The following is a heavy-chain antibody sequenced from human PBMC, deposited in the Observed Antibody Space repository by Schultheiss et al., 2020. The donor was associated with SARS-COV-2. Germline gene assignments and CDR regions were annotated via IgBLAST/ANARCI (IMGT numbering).Heavy chain of an antibody. CDR1: GFTFSSYW. J-gene: IGHJ6*02. V-gene: IGHV3-30*18. CDR3: AKQHVLLWFGELSPPYGMDV. CDR2: ISYDGSNK. D-gene: IGHD3-10*01. Sequence: GGSLRLSCATSGFTFSSYWMHWVRQAPGKGLVWVAVISYDGSNKYYADSVKGRFTISRDNSKNTLYLQMNSLRADDTAVYYCAKQHVLLWFGELSPPYGMDVWGQGTTVTVSS.